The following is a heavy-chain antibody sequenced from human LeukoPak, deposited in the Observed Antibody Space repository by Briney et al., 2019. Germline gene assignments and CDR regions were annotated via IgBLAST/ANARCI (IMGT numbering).Heavy chain of an antibody. CDR3: ARMVDSSGPDIDY. CDR1: GGTFSSYA. J-gene: IGHJ4*02. V-gene: IGHV1-69*04. Sequence: GASVKVSCKASGGTFSSYAISWVRQAPGQGLEWMGRIIPIFGIANYAQKFQGRVTITADKSTSTAYMELSSLRSEDTAVYYCARMVDSSGPDIDYWGQGTLATVSS. D-gene: IGHD3-22*01. CDR2: IIPIFGIA.